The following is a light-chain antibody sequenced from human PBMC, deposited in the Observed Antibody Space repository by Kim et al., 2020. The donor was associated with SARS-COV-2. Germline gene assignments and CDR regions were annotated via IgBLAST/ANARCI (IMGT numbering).Light chain of an antibody. Sequence: ASVGDRVTVTCRASQSIATWLAWYQQKPGKAPKLLIYKTSNLESGVPSRFSGSGFETEFTLTINSLQPDDFATYYCQHHSSSLTFGQGTKVDIK. CDR3: QHHSSSLT. V-gene: IGKV1-5*03. J-gene: IGKJ1*01. CDR1: QSIATW. CDR2: KTS.